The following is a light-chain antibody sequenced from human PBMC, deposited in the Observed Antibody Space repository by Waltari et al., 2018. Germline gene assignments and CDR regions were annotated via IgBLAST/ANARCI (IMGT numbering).Light chain of an antibody. V-gene: IGKV3-20*01. CDR2: GTS. J-gene: IGKJ1*01. Sequence: EIVLTQSPGTLSLSPGERATLSCRASQRASQCPSTPFLAWYQQKPGQAHRVLIYGTSTRATGIPDRFSGSGSGTDFILPFSRLEPEDFAVYFCQHYGSSPGTFGQGTKVEIK. CDR1: QCPSTPF. CDR3: QHYGSSPGT.